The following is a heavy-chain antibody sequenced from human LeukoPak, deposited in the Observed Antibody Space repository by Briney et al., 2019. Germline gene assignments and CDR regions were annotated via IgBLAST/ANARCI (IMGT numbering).Heavy chain of an antibody. CDR3: AQAYSSSWYVYYFDY. Sequence: SGPTLVKPTQTLTLTCTFSGFSLSTSGVGVGWIRQPPGKALEWLALIYWNDDKRYSPSLKSRLTITKDTSKNQVVPTMTNMDPVDTATYYCAQAYSSSWYVYYFDYWGQGTLVTVSS. J-gene: IGHJ4*02. V-gene: IGHV2-5*01. D-gene: IGHD6-13*01. CDR2: IYWNDDK. CDR1: GFSLSTSGVG.